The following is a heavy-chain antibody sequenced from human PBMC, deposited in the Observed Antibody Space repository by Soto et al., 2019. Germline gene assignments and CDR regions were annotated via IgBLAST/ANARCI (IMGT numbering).Heavy chain of an antibody. CDR1: GFTFSSYE. D-gene: IGHD1-1*01. Sequence: GGSLRLSCAASGFTFSSYEMNWVRQAPGKGLEWVSYISSSGSTIYYAGSVKGRFTISRDNAKNSLYLQMNSLRAEDTAVYYCAREEQTYYYGMDVWGQGTTVTVSS. V-gene: IGHV3-48*03. CDR2: ISSSGSTI. CDR3: AREEQTYYYGMDV. J-gene: IGHJ6*02.